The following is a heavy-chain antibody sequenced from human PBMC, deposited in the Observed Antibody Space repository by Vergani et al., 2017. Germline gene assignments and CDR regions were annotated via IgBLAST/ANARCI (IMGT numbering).Heavy chain of an antibody. CDR1: GGSFGNYY. J-gene: IGHJ4*02. D-gene: IGHD4-17*01. CDR2: IHANRNT. V-gene: IGHV4-4*07. Sequence: QVQLQESGPGLVKPPGTLSLTCTISGGSFGNYYWNWIRRPAGKGLEWMGRIHANRNTKYNPSLESRVTMSLDTSTTQFSLKLNSLTAADTAVYYCARSSMGVTTFGYWGQGALVTVSS. CDR3: ARSSMGVTTFGY.